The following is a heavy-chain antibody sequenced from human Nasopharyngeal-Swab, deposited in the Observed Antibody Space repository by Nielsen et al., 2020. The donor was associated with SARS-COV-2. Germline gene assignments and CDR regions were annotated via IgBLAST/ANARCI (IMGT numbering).Heavy chain of an antibody. V-gene: IGHV3-30*09. J-gene: IGHJ5*02. CDR1: GFTFSSFA. Sequence: GEYLKISWATSGFTFSSFARYWVRQAPGKGLEWVAVVSYNGANKYYADSVKGRFAISRDNSKNTLYLQMSSLSAEDTALYYCARGQAAAAIAWFDPWGQGTLVTVSS. D-gene: IGHD2-2*01. CDR2: VSYNGANK. CDR3: ARGQAAAAIAWFDP.